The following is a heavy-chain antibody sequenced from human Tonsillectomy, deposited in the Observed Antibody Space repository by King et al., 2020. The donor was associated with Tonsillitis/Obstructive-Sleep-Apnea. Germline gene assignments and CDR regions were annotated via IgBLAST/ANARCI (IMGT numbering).Heavy chain of an antibody. CDR3: ARVDSSGYYSFDY. V-gene: IGHV4-59*01. CDR2: IYYSGST. J-gene: IGHJ4*02. Sequence: QLQESGPGLVKPSETLSLTCTVSGGSISSYYWSWIRQPPGKGLEWIGYIYYSGSTNYNPSLKSRVTISVDTSKNQFSLKLSSVTAADSAVYYCARVDSSGYYSFDYWGQGTLVTVSS. D-gene: IGHD3-22*01. CDR1: GGSISSYY.